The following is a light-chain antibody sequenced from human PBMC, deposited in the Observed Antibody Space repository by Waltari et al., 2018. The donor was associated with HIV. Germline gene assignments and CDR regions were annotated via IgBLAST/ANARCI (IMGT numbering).Light chain of an antibody. CDR3: QQYNNWPPT. V-gene: IGKV3-15*01. Sequence: EIVMTQSPATLSLSPGERATLSCRASPSVTSNLAWYKQKPGQAPRVLIYGASTRATGIPARFSGSGSGTEFTLTIRSLQSEDFAVYYCQQYNNWPPTFGQGTKVEIK. CDR2: GAS. CDR1: PSVTSN. J-gene: IGKJ1*01.